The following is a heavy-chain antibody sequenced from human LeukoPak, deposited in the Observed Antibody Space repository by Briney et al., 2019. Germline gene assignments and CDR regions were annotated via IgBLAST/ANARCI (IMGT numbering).Heavy chain of an antibody. CDR2: IYYSGST. Sequence: SETLSLTCAVSGYSISSGYYWVWIRQPPGKGLEWIGSIYYSGSTYYNPSLKSRVTISVDTSKNQFSLKLSSVTAADTAVYYCARHKSATYYYDSSGYYYFDYWGQGTLVTVSS. J-gene: IGHJ4*02. D-gene: IGHD3-22*01. CDR1: GYSISSGYY. V-gene: IGHV4-38-2*01. CDR3: ARHKSATYYYDSSGYYYFDY.